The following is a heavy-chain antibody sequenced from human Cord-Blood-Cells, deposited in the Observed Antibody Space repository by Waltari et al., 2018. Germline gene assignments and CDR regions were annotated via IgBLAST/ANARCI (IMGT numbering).Heavy chain of an antibody. J-gene: IGHJ3*02. CDR2: INHSGST. D-gene: IGHD3-16*01. V-gene: IGHV4-34*01. CDR1: GGSFSGYY. Sequence: QVQLQQWGAGLLKPSETLSLTCAVYGGSFSGYYWSWIRQPPGTGLEWIGEINHSGSTNYNPSLKSRVTISVDTSKNQFSLKLSSVTAADTAVYYCAATVMITFGGVPLHAFDIWGQGTMVTVSS. CDR3: AATVMITFGGVPLHAFDI.